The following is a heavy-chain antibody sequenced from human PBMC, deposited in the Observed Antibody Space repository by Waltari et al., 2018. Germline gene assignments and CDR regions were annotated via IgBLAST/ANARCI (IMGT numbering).Heavy chain of an antibody. CDR1: GGSFSGYY. V-gene: IGHV4-34*01. CDR3: ARRQGFYYDSSGVFDY. D-gene: IGHD3-22*01. J-gene: IGHJ4*02. Sequence: QVQLQQWGAGLLKPSETLSLTCAVYGGSFSGYYWSWLRQPPGKGLEWIGEINHSGSTNYNPSLKSRVTISVDTSKNQFSLKLSSVTAADTAVYYCARRQGFYYDSSGVFDYWGQGTLVTVSS. CDR2: INHSGST.